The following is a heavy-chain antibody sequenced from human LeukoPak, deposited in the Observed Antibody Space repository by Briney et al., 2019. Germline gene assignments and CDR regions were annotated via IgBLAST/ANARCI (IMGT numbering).Heavy chain of an antibody. CDR1: GGSIGSSTYY. CDR3: ARQGVGATDC. D-gene: IGHD1-26*01. J-gene: IGHJ4*02. CDR2: ITYSGST. V-gene: IGHV4-39*01. Sequence: KASETLSLTCTVPGGSIGSSTYYWAWIRQSPGKGLEWIGSITYSGSTYYNPSLESRVTISVDTSKNQFSLRLISVTAVDTAVYYCARQGVGATDCWGQGTLVTVSS.